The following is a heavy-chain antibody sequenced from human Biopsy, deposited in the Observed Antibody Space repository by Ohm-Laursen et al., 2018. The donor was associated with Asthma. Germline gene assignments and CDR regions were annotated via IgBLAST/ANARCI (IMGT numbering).Heavy chain of an antibody. V-gene: IGHV1-69*01. Sequence: GSSVKVSCNASGDSFSNYAISWVRQAPGQGLEWMGGLIPVLGTPDHAQMFEGRVTITADESTSTAYMELSSLSSEDTAVYYCARGYSGSDRIVYYYSGLEVWGQGTTVNVSS. J-gene: IGHJ6*02. CDR3: ARGYSGSDRIVYYYSGLEV. CDR1: GDSFSNYA. CDR2: LIPVLGTP. D-gene: IGHD5-12*01.